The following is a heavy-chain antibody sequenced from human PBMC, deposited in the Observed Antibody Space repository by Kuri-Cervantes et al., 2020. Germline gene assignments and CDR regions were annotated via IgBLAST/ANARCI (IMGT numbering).Heavy chain of an antibody. CDR3: ARVEWELANYYYYYMDV. V-gene: IGHV1-46*01. Sequence: ASVKVSCKASGYTFTSYYMHWVRQAPGQGLEWMGIINPSGGSTSYAQKFQGRVTMTRDTSTSTVYMELSSLRSEDTAVYYCARVEWELANYYYYYMDVWGKGTTVTVSS. D-gene: IGHD1-26*01. CDR2: INPSGGST. J-gene: IGHJ6*03. CDR1: GYTFTSYY.